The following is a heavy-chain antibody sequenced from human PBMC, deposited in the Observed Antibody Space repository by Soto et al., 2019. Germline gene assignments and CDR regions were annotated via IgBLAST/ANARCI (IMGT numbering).Heavy chain of an antibody. J-gene: IGHJ4*02. V-gene: IGHV2-5*01. Sequence: VSGPTLVNPTQTLTLTCTFSGFSLTTSGVGVGWIRQPPGKALEWLALIYWNDVKRYSPSLKSSLTITKDTSKNQVVLTMTKMDPVDTATYYCEHSAIYISTWFSFDQWGQGTLVTVSS. CDR1: GFSLTTSGVG. D-gene: IGHD2-2*01. CDR3: EHSAIYISTWFSFDQ. CDR2: IYWNDVK.